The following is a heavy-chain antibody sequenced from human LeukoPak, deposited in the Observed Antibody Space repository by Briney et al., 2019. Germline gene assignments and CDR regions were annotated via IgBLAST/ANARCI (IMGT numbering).Heavy chain of an antibody. D-gene: IGHD3-22*01. Sequence: PSETLSLTCTVSGGSISSSSYYWGWIRQPPGKGLEWIGSIYYSGSTYYNPSLKSRVTISVDTSKNQFSLKLSSVTAADTAVYYCARERGLYYYDSSGSGDFDYWGQGTLVTVSS. CDR2: IYYSGST. CDR3: ARERGLYYYDSSGSGDFDY. J-gene: IGHJ4*02. CDR1: GGSISSSSYY. V-gene: IGHV4-39*07.